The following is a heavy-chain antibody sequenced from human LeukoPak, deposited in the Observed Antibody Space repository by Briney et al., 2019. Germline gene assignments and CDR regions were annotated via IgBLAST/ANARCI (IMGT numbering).Heavy chain of an antibody. J-gene: IGHJ5*02. D-gene: IGHD5-12*01. V-gene: IGHV3-7*01. CDR1: GFTFSTYA. CDR2: IRQDGSET. Sequence: PGGSLRLSCVVSGFTFSTYAMSWVRQARGKGLEWVANIRQDGSETYYLDSVMGRFTISRDNAKNSLHLQMNSLRAEDTAVYYCAGNRQSNSGYNWFDPWGQGTLVTVSS. CDR3: AGNRQSNSGYNWFDP.